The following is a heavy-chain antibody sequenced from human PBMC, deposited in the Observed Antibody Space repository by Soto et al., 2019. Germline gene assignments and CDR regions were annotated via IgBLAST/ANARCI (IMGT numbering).Heavy chain of an antibody. J-gene: IGHJ5*02. Sequence: SETLSLTCAVSGYSISSSNWWGWIRQPPGKGLEWIGYIYYSGSTYYNPSLKSRVTMSVDTSKNQFSLKLSSVTAVDTAFFCCARVIAAAGTVEVWLDPWGQGTLVTVSS. CDR3: ARVIAAAGTVEVWLDP. CDR1: GYSISSSNW. D-gene: IGHD6-13*01. CDR2: IYYSGST. V-gene: IGHV4-28*03.